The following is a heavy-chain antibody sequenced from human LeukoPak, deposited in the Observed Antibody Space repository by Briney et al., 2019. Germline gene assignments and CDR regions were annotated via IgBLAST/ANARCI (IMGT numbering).Heavy chain of an antibody. CDR2: INHSGST. CDR1: GGSISGYY. Sequence: SETLSLTCTVSGGSISGYYWSWIRQPPGKGLEWIGEINHSGSTNYNPSLKSRVTISVDTSKNQFSLRLISVTAVDTAVYYCARQGVGATDCWGQGTLVTVSS. D-gene: IGHD1-26*01. V-gene: IGHV4-34*01. J-gene: IGHJ4*02. CDR3: ARQGVGATDC.